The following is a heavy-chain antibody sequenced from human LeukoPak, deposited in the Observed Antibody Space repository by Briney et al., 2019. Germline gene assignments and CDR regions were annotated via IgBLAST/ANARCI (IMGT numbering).Heavy chain of an antibody. V-gene: IGHV3-30*02. CDR1: GFTFSSYG. J-gene: IGHJ4*02. CDR2: IRYDGSNK. Sequence: PGGSLRLSCAASGFTFSSYGMHWVRQAPGKGLEWVAFIRYDGSNKYYADSVKGRFTISRDNSKNTLYLQMNSLISEDTAVHYCAKGRLFESLGQGTLVTVSS. D-gene: IGHD3-10*01. CDR3: AKGRLFES.